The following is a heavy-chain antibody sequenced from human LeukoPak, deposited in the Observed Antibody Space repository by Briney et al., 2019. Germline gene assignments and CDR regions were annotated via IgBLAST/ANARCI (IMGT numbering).Heavy chain of an antibody. CDR1: EFTLGSYW. CDR3: ARDWVNSLWYYGMDV. V-gene: IGHV3-30*03. Sequence: GGSLRLSCTASEFTLGSYWVSWVRQAPGKGLEWVAVISYDGSNKYHADSVKGRFTISRDNSKNTLYLQMNSLRAEDTAVYYCARDWVNSLWYYGMDVWGQGTTVTVSS. CDR2: ISYDGSNK. J-gene: IGHJ6*02. D-gene: IGHD3-16*01.